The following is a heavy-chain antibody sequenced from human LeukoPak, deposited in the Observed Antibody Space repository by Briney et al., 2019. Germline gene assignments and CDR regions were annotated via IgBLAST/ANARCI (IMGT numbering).Heavy chain of an antibody. CDR1: GYGFTSYW. J-gene: IGHJ4*02. V-gene: IGHV5-51*01. D-gene: IGHD3-22*01. CDR3: ARAGYYYDSSGYLDY. CDR2: IYPGDSDT. Sequence: GESLKISCKGSGYGFTSYWIGWVRQMPGKGLEWMGIIYPGDSDTRYSPSFQGQVTISADKSISTAYLQWSSLKASDTAMYYCARAGYYYDSSGYLDYWGQGTLVTVSS.